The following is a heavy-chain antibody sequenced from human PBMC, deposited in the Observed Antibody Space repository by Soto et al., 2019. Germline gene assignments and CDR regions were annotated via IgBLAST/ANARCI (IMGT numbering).Heavy chain of an antibody. J-gene: IGHJ4*02. V-gene: IGHV1-69*06. CDR1: GGTFSSYS. Sequence: QVQLVQSGAEVRKPGSSVKVSCEASGGTFSSYSINWVRQAPGQGLEWMGGIIPIFGSSTYAQKFQGRITITADKSRNTVSVELASLRSEDTALYFCATKPLLGREYFYFVHCGQGTLISVS. D-gene: IGHD7-27*01. CDR2: IIPIFGSS. CDR3: ATKPLLGREYFYFVH.